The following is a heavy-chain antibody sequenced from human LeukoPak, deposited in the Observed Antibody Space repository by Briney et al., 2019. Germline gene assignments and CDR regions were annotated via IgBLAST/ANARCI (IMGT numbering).Heavy chain of an antibody. CDR2: IKQDGSEK. CDR3: ARGIQYYYYGMDV. Sequence: GGSLRLSCAASGFTFSSYWMSWVRQAPGKGLEWVANIKQDGSEKYYVDSVKGRFTISRDNAKNSLYLQMNSLRAEDTAVYYCARGIQYYYYGMDVWGQGTTVTVSS. J-gene: IGHJ6*02. V-gene: IGHV3-7*05. CDR1: GFTFSSYW.